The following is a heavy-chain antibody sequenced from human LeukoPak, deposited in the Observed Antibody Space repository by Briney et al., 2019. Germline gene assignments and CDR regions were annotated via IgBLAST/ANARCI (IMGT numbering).Heavy chain of an antibody. V-gene: IGHV3-23*01. D-gene: IGHD2-21*01. CDR3: AKDLYGDGGYCFEY. J-gene: IGHJ4*02. Sequence: PGGSLRLSCAASGCTFSSFAMSWVRQAPGKGLEWVSSIGGTGTVTYYGDSVKGRFTISRDNSKKTVHLEMSGLRADDTAVYYCAKDLYGDGGYCFEYWGQGTLVTVSS. CDR1: GCTFSSFA. CDR2: IGGTGTVT.